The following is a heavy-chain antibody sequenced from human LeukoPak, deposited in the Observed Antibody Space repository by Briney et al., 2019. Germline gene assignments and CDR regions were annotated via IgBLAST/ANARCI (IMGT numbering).Heavy chain of an antibody. CDR3: ARWAPSGGSYFPPYYYGMDV. V-gene: IGHV3-11*01. J-gene: IGHJ6*02. D-gene: IGHD1-26*01. CDR1: GFTFSDYY. CDR2: ISSSGSTI. Sequence: GRSLRLSCAASGFTFSDYYMSWIRQAPGKGLEWVSYISSSGSTIYYADSVKGRFTISRDNAKNSLYLQMNSLRAEDTAVYYCARWAPSGGSYFPPYYYGMDVWGQGTTVTVSS.